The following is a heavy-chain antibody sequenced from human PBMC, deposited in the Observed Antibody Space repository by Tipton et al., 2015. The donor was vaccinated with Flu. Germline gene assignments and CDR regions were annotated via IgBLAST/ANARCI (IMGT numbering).Heavy chain of an antibody. CDR1: GASISSRSYY. CDR3: AREKDSSGSEYFQH. D-gene: IGHD6-19*01. Sequence: TLSLTCTVSGASISSRSYYWGWIRQPPGKGLEWIGCIYSSGSTYYNPSLTSRVTISLDTSKNQFSLKLSSVTAADTAVYYCAREKDSSGSEYFQHWGQGTLVTVSS. J-gene: IGHJ1*01. CDR2: IYSSGST. V-gene: IGHV4-39*07.